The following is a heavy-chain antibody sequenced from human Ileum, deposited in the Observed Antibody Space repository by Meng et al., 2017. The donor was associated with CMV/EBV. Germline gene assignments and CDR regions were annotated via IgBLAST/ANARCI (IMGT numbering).Heavy chain of an antibody. CDR1: GYTFTSYG. D-gene: IGHD3-10*01. Sequence: ASVKVSCKASGYTFTSYGISWVRQAPGQGLEWMGWISAYNGNTNYAQKLQGRVTMTTDTSTSTLYMELSGLKPEDTALYYCARVYTYSSGRQFDSWGQGTRVTVSS. CDR3: ARVYTYSSGRQFDS. J-gene: IGHJ4*02. V-gene: IGHV1-18*01. CDR2: ISAYNGNT.